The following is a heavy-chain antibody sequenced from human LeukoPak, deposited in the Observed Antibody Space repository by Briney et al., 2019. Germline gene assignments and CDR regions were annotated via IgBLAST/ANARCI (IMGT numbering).Heavy chain of an antibody. V-gene: IGHV4-59*12. CDR2: IYYSGST. J-gene: IGHJ4*02. D-gene: IGHD3-9*01. Sequence: SETLSLTCTVSGGSISGYYWSWIRQPPGKGLEWIGYIYYSGSTNQNPSLKSRVTISVDTSKNQFSLKLSSVTAADTAVYYCARGYDILKAFDYWGQGTLVTVSS. CDR1: GGSISGYY. CDR3: ARGYDILKAFDY.